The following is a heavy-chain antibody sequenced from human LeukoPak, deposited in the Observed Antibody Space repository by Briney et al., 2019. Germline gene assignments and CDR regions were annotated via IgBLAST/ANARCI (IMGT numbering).Heavy chain of an antibody. Sequence: PGGSLRLSSAASGFTFSSFEMNWVRQAPGKGLEWVSYISSSGSTIYYADSVKGRFTISRDNAKNSLYLQMNSLRAEDTAVYYCAREDLSGYPYYYGMDVWGQGTTVTVSS. V-gene: IGHV3-48*03. D-gene: IGHD2-2*01. CDR2: ISSSGSTI. J-gene: IGHJ6*02. CDR3: AREDLSGYPYYYGMDV. CDR1: GFTFSSFE.